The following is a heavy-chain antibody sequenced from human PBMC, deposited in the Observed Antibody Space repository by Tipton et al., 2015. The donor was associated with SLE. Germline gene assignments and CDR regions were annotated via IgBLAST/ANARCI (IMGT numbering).Heavy chain of an antibody. CDR1: GGSISTVSNY. CDR2: IYYSGST. V-gene: IGHV4-31*02. D-gene: IGHD1-1*01. J-gene: IGHJ4*02. Sequence: LRLSCTVSGGSISTVSNYWSWIRQHPGKGLEWIGYIYYSGSTYFNPSLKSRVTIPLDTSKNQFSLKLRSVTAADTAVYYCARSWNDAPPDLGYWGQGTLVTVSS. CDR3: ARSWNDAPPDLGY.